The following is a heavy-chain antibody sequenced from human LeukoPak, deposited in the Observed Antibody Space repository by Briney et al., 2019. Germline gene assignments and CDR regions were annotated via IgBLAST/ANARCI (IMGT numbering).Heavy chain of an antibody. D-gene: IGHD2-15*01. CDR3: ARYCNGDNCYSGYDY. CDR2: ISTNGDST. Sequence: PGGALRLSCAASGFTFNKYALHWVRQAPGKGLEYVSAISTNGDSTYYANSVKGRFTISRDNSKNTLYLQMGSLRAEDMVVYYCARYCNGDNCYSGYDYWGQRTLVTFSS. V-gene: IGHV3-64*01. J-gene: IGHJ4*02. CDR1: GFTFNKYA.